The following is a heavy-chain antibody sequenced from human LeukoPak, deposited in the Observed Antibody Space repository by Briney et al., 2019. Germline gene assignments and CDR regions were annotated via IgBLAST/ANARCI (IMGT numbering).Heavy chain of an antibody. CDR3: ARWEFGFDP. CDR2: ISAYNGNT. D-gene: IGHD1-26*01. CDR1: GYTFTSYG. V-gene: IGHV1-18*01. Sequence: ASVKVPCKASGYTFTSYGIRGVRQPPGQGLEWMGWISAYNGNTNYAQKLQGRVTMTTDTSTSTAYMELRSLRSDDTAGYYCARWEFGFDPWGEGTLVTVPS. J-gene: IGHJ5*02.